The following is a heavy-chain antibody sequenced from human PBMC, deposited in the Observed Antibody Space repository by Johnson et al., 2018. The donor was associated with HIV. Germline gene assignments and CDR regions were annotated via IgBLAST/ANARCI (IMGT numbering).Heavy chain of an antibody. V-gene: IGHV3-20*04. CDR1: AFTFSSND. D-gene: IGHD3-22*01. CDR3: ARGGSSGYYSNAFDV. J-gene: IGHJ3*01. CDR2: INWHGGST. Sequence: VQLVESGGGLVQPGGSLRLSCGASAFTFSSNDMKWVRQAPGKGLEWVSGINWHGGSTGYADSVKGRFTISRDRAKNSLYLQMNSLRAEETALYYCARGGSSGYYSNAFDVWGQGTMATVSS.